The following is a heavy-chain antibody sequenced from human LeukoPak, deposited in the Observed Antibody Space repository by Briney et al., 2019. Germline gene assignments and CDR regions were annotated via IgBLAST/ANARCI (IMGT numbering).Heavy chain of an antibody. CDR1: GFTFSNSW. V-gene: IGHV3-7*03. CDR3: ARAIGGYFDWLVGYFDY. J-gene: IGHJ4*02. CDR2: IKPDGSAQ. D-gene: IGHD3-9*01. Sequence: GGSLRLSCAASGFTFSNSWMSWVRQAPGKGLEWVATIKPDGSAQYYVDSVKGRFTISRDNAKNSLFLQMNSLRAEDTAVYYCARAIGGYFDWLVGYFDYWGQGTLVTVSS.